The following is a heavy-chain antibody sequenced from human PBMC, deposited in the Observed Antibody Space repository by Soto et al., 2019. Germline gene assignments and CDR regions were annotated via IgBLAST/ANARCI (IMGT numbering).Heavy chain of an antibody. J-gene: IGHJ6*02. CDR1: SGSMSSSLNH. Sequence: ASETLSLTCIVSSGSMSSSLNHWGWIRQPPGKGQEWIGNINYSGSTYYNPSLQSRLTISVDTSNNQFSLTLSSVTAADTAVYYCARDPGELDIVLVPAARVNYYYYGMDVWGQGTTVTVSS. CDR3: ARDPGELDIVLVPAARVNYYYYGMDV. D-gene: IGHD2-2*01. V-gene: IGHV4-39*02. CDR2: INYSGST.